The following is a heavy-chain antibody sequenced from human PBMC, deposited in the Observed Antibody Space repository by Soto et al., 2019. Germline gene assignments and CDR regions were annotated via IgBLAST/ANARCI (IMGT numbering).Heavy chain of an antibody. V-gene: IGHV2-5*01. Sequence: QITLKESGPTLMKPTQTLTLTCAFSGFSLSTSGVGVGWVRQPPGKALEWLALIFSNDDKRYSPSLIRRRTNTKETSKNRVGRKKTNLAPGDTATEDGANKRGSGLFGMDGRGQGTTVTDSS. CDR2: IFSNDDK. CDR1: GFSLSTSGVG. CDR3: ANKRGSGLFGMDG. D-gene: IGHD3-10*01. J-gene: IGHJ6*02.